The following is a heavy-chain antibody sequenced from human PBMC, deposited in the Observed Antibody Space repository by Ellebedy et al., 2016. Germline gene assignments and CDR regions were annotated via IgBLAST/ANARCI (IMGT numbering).Heavy chain of an antibody. J-gene: IGHJ6*02. CDR1: GFSVTFND. V-gene: IGHV3-53*01. CDR3: ARAGLQWLGPNYYYYYGMDV. Sequence: GGSLRLXXAVSGFSVTFNDMSWVRQAPGRGLELVSLIYGTGTSYYAESVKGRFTISRDNSKKTLYLQMSGLGAEDTAVYYCARAGLQWLGPNYYYYYGMDVWGQGTTVTVSS. CDR2: IYGTGTS. D-gene: IGHD6-19*01.